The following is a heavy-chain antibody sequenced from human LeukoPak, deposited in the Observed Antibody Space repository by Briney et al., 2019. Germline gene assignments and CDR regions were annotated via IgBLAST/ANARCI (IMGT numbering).Heavy chain of an antibody. CDR3: ARQDGYNIFDY. J-gene: IGHJ4*02. CDR1: GGSLSSYY. D-gene: IGHD5-24*01. CDR2: IYYSGST. V-gene: IGHV4-59*01. Sequence: PSETLSLTCTVSGGSLSSYYWSWIRQPPGKGLEWIGYIYYSGSTNYNPSLKSRVTISVDTSKNQFSLKLSSVTAADTAVYYCARQDGYNIFDYWGQGTLVTVSP.